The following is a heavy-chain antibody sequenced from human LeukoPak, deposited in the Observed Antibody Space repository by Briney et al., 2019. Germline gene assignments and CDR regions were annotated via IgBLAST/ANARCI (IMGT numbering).Heavy chain of an antibody. D-gene: IGHD2/OR15-2a*01. V-gene: IGHV1-18*01. Sequence: ASVKVSCKASGYTFTSYNIAWVRQAPGQGLEWMSWINTYNGNTNFAHKVKGRFTTTTDTSTNTAYLELRSLRSDDTAVYFCAREFQNHYFDYWGQGTLVTVSS. CDR1: GYTFTSYN. CDR3: AREFQNHYFDY. J-gene: IGHJ4*02. CDR2: INTYNGNT.